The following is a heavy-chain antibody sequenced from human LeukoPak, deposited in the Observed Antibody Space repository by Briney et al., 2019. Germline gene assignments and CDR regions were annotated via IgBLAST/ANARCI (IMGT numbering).Heavy chain of an antibody. J-gene: IGHJ4*02. Sequence: GASVMVSCKASGYTFTGYYMHWVRQAPGQGLEWMGWINPNSGGTNYAQKFQGRVTMTRDTSISTAYMELSRLRSDDTAVYYCATGSYYYGSGSYYPDWGQGTLVTVSS. CDR3: ATGSYYYGSGSYYPD. V-gene: IGHV1-2*02. D-gene: IGHD3-10*01. CDR2: INPNSGGT. CDR1: GYTFTGYY.